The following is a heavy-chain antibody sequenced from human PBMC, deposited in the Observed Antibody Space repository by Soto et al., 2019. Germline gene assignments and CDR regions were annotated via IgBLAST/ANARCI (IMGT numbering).Heavy chain of an antibody. CDR1: GGSISSYY. CDR3: ARETQSSPYSGPYLDY. Sequence: SETLSLTCTVSGGSISSYYWSWIRQPPGKGLEWIGYIYYSGSTNYNPSLKSRVTISVDTSKNQFSLKLSSVTAADTAVYYCARETQSSPYSGPYLDYWGQGTLVTVSS. D-gene: IGHD5-12*01. J-gene: IGHJ4*02. V-gene: IGHV4-59*01. CDR2: IYYSGST.